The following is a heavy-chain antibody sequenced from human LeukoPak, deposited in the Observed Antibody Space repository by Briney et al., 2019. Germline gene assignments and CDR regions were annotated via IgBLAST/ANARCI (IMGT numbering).Heavy chain of an antibody. V-gene: IGHV5-51*01. Sequence: GESLKISCKGSGYSFSSYWIGWVRQMPGKGLEWMGIIYPADSDTRYSPSFQGQVTISADKSISTAYLQWSSLKASDTAMYYCARGHYYGSGSANYYYGMDVWGQGTTVTVSS. D-gene: IGHD3-10*01. CDR1: GYSFSSYW. CDR2: IYPADSDT. J-gene: IGHJ6*02. CDR3: ARGHYYGSGSANYYYGMDV.